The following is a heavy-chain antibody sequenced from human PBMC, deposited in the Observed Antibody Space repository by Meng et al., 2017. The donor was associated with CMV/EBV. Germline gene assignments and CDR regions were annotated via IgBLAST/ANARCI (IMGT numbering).Heavy chain of an antibody. CDR1: GYSFNSYG. CDR3: AIDEGVPADASFYY. Sequence: QVESVKCGAEGKKPVAAGNGADHPSGYSFNSYGISWVRQPPGPRLESMGWISAYNGNTNYAQNSQGRVTMNTDTTPSTDFTELRSLRTDDTAVYYCAIDEGVPADASFYYWGQGTLVTVSS. CDR2: ISAYNGNT. J-gene: IGHJ4*02. D-gene: IGHD2-2*01. V-gene: IGHV1-18*01.